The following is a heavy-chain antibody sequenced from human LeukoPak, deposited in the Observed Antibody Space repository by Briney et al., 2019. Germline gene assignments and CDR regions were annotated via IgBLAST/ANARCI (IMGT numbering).Heavy chain of an antibody. CDR1: GGSFSGHY. J-gene: IGHJ6*03. D-gene: IGHD3-16*01. CDR2: INHSGST. V-gene: IGHV4-34*01. CDR3: ARVKDPGGYYYYYYMDI. Sequence: SEILSLTCAVYGGSFSGHYRTWIRQPPGKGLEWIGEINHSGSTNYNPSLKSRITISVVTSKNQFSLKVSSVTAADTAVYYCARVKDPGGYYYYYYMDIWGKGNTVTVSS.